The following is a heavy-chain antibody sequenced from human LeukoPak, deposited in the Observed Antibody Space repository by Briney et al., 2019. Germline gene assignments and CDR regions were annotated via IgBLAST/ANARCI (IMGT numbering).Heavy chain of an antibody. CDR1: GYSISSGYY. V-gene: IGHV4-38-2*02. Sequence: SETLSLTCIVSGYSISSGYYWGWIRQPPGKGLEWIGSIYHSGSTYYNPSLKSRVTISVDTSKNQFSLKLSSVTAADTAVYYCARAQLGMVDYWGQGTLVTVSS. CDR3: ARAQLGMVDY. CDR2: IYHSGST. D-gene: IGHD6-13*01. J-gene: IGHJ4*02.